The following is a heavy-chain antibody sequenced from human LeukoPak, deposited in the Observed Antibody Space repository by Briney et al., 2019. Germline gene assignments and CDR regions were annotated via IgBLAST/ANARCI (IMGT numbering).Heavy chain of an antibody. V-gene: IGHV3-23*01. CDR3: ATLDGIAVAATFDY. CDR2: ISGSGGST. J-gene: IGHJ4*02. D-gene: IGHD6-19*01. Sequence: PGGSLRLPCAASGFTFSSYAMSWVRQAPGKGLEWVSAISGSGGSTYYADSVKGRFTISRDNSKNTLYLQMNSLRAEDTAVYYCATLDGIAVAATFDYWGQGTLVTVSS. CDR1: GFTFSSYA.